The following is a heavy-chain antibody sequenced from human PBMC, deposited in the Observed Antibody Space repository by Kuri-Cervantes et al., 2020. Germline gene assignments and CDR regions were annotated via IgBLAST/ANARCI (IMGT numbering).Heavy chain of an antibody. CDR3: ARVRGGCSSTSCYWIFGMDV. CDR2: IYYSGST. Sequence: ESLKISCTVSGGSISSSSYYWGWIRQPPGKGLEWIGSIYYSGSTYYNPSLKSRVTISVDTSKNQFSLKLSSVTAADTAVYYCARVRGGCSSTSCYWIFGMDVWGQGTTVTVSS. CDR1: GGSISSSSYY. V-gene: IGHV4-39*07. D-gene: IGHD2-2*01. J-gene: IGHJ6*02.